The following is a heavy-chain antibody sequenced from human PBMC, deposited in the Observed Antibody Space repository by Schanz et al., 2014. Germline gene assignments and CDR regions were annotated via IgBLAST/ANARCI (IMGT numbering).Heavy chain of an antibody. CDR2: IKSKNDGETT. D-gene: IGHD6-13*01. CDR3: ATASSPVREAGAGSSFHL. J-gene: IGHJ5*02. CDR1: TSIFNHAW. V-gene: IGHV3-15*01. Sequence: EVHLVESGGGLVQPGGSLRLSCAASTSIFNHAWMSWVRQAPGKGLEWLGRIKSKNDGETTDYAAPGKGRFSISRDDSQSTLYLQMNSLKIEDTAVYYCATASSPVREAGAGSSFHLWGQGTLVTVSP.